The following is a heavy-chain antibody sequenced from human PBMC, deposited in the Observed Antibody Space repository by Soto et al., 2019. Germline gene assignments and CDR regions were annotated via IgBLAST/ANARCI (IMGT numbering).Heavy chain of an antibody. CDR3: AVTWLSEPYYFDY. Sequence: QLQLQESGPGLVKPSETLSLTCTVSGGSISSSSYYWGWIRQPPGKGLEWIGSIYYSGSTYYNPSLKSRVTISVDTSKNQFSLKLSSVTAADTAVYYCAVTWLSEPYYFDYWGQGTLVTVSS. CDR1: GGSISSSSYY. D-gene: IGHD3-9*01. CDR2: IYYSGST. J-gene: IGHJ4*02. V-gene: IGHV4-39*01.